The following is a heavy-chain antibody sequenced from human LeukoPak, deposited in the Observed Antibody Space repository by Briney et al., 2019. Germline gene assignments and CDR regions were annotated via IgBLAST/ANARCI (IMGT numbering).Heavy chain of an antibody. CDR2: ISSNGDST. V-gene: IGHV3-64*01. J-gene: IGHJ6*04. CDR1: GFTFSSYE. CDR3: ARDRPGDV. Sequence: GGSLRLSCAASGFTFSSYELHWVRQAPGKGLEYVSAISSNGDSTYYANFVKGRFIISRDNSKNTLYLQMGSLRPEDMAVYYCARDRPGDVWGEGTTVTVSS.